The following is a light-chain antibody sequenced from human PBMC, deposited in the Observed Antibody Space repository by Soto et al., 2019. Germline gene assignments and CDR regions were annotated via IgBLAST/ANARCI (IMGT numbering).Light chain of an antibody. J-gene: IGKJ1*01. CDR3: QQYNDWPLT. V-gene: IGKV3-15*01. CDR2: GAF. CDR1: QSISSS. Sequence: EIVMTQSPATLSVSPGERVTLSCRASQSISSSLAWYQQKPGQAPRLLIYGAFTRATGIPARFRGSGAGAEFTLTISSLQSEDFALYYCQQYNDWPLTFGQGTKVDIK.